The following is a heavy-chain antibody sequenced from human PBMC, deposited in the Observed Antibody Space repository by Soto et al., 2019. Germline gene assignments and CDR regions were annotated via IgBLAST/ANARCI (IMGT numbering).Heavy chain of an antibody. D-gene: IGHD1-1*01. CDR1: GFTFTNFA. CDR2: ISASGGET. V-gene: IGHV3-23*01. CDR3: AKDPPTTGTTFDY. Sequence: GFLKIASAASGFTFTNFAMSWVRKAPGKGLEWVSTISASGGETYYPDSVKGRFTISRDNSKNTLYLQIHSLGAEDTAVYYCAKDPPTTGTTFDYWGQGTLVTVSS. J-gene: IGHJ4*02.